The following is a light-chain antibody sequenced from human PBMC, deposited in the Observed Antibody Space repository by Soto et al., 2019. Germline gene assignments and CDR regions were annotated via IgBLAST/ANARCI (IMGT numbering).Light chain of an antibody. J-gene: IGLJ2*01. CDR3: AAWDDSLNGPV. Sequence: SVLTQPPSASGTPGQRVTISCSGSSSNIGSNTVNWYQQVPGTAPKLLIYASNSRPSGVPDRFSASKSGTSASLAISGLQSEDEADYYCAAWDDSLNGPVFGGGTKVTVL. V-gene: IGLV1-44*01. CDR2: ASN. CDR1: SSNIGSNT.